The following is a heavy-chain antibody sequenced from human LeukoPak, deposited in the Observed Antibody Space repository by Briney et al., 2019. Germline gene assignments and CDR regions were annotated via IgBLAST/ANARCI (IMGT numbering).Heavy chain of an antibody. V-gene: IGHV3-21*01. CDR3: AGDWGWYGSGPPFPPGFDY. Sequence: PGGSLRLSCAASGFTFSSYWMSWVRQAPGNGLEWVSSISSSSSYIYYADSVKGRFTISRDNAKNSLYLHMNSLRAEDTAVYYCAGDWGWYGSGPPFPPGFDYWGQGTLVTVSS. CDR1: GFTFSSYW. D-gene: IGHD3-10*01. J-gene: IGHJ4*02. CDR2: ISSSSSYI.